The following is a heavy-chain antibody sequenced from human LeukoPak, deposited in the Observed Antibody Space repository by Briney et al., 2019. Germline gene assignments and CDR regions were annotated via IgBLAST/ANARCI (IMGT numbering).Heavy chain of an antibody. CDR3: AKEGRSNYYESSGYPPEGY. V-gene: IGHV3-23*01. CDR1: GFTFSSYD. Sequence: PGGSLRLSCAASGFTFSSYDMSWVRRAPGKGLEWVSAISGSGGSTYYTDSVKGRFTISRDNSKNTLYLQMNSLRAEDTAVYYCAKEGRSNYYESSGYPPEGYWGQGTLVTVSS. D-gene: IGHD3-22*01. J-gene: IGHJ4*02. CDR2: ISGSGGST.